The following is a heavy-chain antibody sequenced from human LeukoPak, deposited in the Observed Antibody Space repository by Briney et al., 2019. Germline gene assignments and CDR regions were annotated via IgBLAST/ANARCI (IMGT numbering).Heavy chain of an antibody. CDR2: IYYSGST. Sequence: KPSEALSLTCTVSGGSISSYYWSWIRQPPGKGLEWIGYIYYSGSTNYNPSLKSRVTISVDTSKNQFSLKLSSVTAADTAVYYCARDSRKEVDYYGSGPYGMDVWGQGTTVTVSS. CDR1: GGSISSYY. J-gene: IGHJ6*02. D-gene: IGHD3-10*01. V-gene: IGHV4-59*12. CDR3: ARDSRKEVDYYGSGPYGMDV.